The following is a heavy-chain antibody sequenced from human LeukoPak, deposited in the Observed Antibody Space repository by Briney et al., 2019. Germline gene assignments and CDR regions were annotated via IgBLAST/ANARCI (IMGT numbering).Heavy chain of an antibody. CDR1: GFIVSNNY. J-gene: IGHJ4*02. V-gene: IGHV3-66*01. CDR3: AKTAGIAAAADFDY. CDR2: IFPGAGT. Sequence: GGSLRLSCAASGFIVSNNYMSWVRQAPGKGLEWVSVIFPGAGTYYAGSVKGRFTISRDNSKNTLYLQMNSLRAEDTAVYYCAKTAGIAAAADFDYWGQGTLVTVSS. D-gene: IGHD6-13*01.